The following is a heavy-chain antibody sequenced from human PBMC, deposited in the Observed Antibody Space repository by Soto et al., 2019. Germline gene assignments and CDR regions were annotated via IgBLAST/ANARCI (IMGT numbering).Heavy chain of an antibody. D-gene: IGHD2-21*02. Sequence: PSETLSLTCAVSGVSISSGGYSWGWIRQPPGKGLEWIGYIYHSGSTYYNPSLKSRVTISVDRSKNQFSLKLSSVTAADTAVYYCAAGAYCGGDCYSGGFDYWGQGTLVTVSS. J-gene: IGHJ4*02. V-gene: IGHV4-30-2*01. CDR2: IYHSGST. CDR1: GVSISSGGYS. CDR3: AAGAYCGGDCYSGGFDY.